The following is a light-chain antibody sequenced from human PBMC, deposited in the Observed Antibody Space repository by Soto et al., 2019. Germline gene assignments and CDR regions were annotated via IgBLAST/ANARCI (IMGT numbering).Light chain of an antibody. J-gene: IGKJ1*01. V-gene: IGKV1-33*01. CDR2: DAS. CDR3: QQYDNLPT. CDR1: QDISNY. Sequence: DIQMTQSPSSLSASVGDRVTITCQASQDISNYLNWYQQKPGKAPKLLIYDASNLETGVPSRFSGSGSGKDFTFTISSLQPEDIATYYCQQYDNLPTFGQGTKVEIK.